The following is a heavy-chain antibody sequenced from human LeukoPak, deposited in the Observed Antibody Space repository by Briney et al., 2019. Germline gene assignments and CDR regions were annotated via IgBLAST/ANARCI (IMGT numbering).Heavy chain of an antibody. CDR3: ARAGDY. J-gene: IGHJ4*02. Sequence: PGRALRLSYADSGFTFDDYAMHWVRHAPGKGLEWVSGISWNSGSIGYADSVKGRFTISRDNAKNSLYLQMNSLRAEDTAVYYCARAGDYWGQGTLVTVSS. CDR1: GFTFDDYA. CDR2: ISWNSGSI. V-gene: IGHV3-9*01.